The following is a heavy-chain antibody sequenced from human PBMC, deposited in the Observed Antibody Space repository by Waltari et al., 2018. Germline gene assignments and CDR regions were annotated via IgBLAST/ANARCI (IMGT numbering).Heavy chain of an antibody. CDR1: GVSVGGYF. J-gene: IGHJ4*03. CDR2: IRHTGDT. Sequence: QVQLQESGPGLVKSSEPLSLTCTVSGVSVGGYFWNWIRQAPGKGPEWIGYIRHTGDTKQNPSLKSRVTMSVETSRNDFSLRLSSVTAADTAVYYCALWESGWRAFRFWGQGTLGTVSS. D-gene: IGHD6-19*01. CDR3: ALWESGWRAFRF. V-gene: IGHV4-59*08.